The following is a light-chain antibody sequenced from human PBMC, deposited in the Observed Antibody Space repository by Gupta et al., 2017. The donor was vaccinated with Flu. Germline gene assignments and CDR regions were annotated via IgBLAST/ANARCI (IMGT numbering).Light chain of an antibody. CDR2: RNN. CDR3: AAWDDSLSGRI. CDR1: SSNIGSTY. Sequence: QSVSTQPPSASGTPGQRVTISCSGGSSNIGSTYVYWYKQLPGTAPKLLIYRNNQRPSRVPDRFSGSKSGTSASLAISGLRSEDEADYYCAAWDDSLSGRIFGGGTKLTVL. V-gene: IGLV1-47*01. J-gene: IGLJ2*01.